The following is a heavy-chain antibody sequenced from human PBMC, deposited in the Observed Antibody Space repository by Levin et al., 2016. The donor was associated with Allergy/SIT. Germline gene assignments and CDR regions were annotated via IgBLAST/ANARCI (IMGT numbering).Heavy chain of an antibody. J-gene: IGHJ4*02. V-gene: IGHV1-69*05. CDR2: IIPIFGTA. CDR3: ARDLFRGYSSFGY. CDR1: GGTFSSYA. D-gene: IGHD5-18*01. Sequence: SVKVSCKASGGTFSSYAISWVRQAPGQGLEWMGGIIPIFGTANYAQKFQGRVTMTRDTSTSTVYMELSSLRSEDTAVYYCARDLFRGYSSFGYWGQGTLVTVSS.